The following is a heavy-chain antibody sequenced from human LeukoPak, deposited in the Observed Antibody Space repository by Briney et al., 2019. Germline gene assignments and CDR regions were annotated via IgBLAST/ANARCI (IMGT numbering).Heavy chain of an antibody. J-gene: IGHJ3*02. CDR2: IYHSGST. CDR3: ARTLGITGTTGGAFDI. D-gene: IGHD1-7*01. V-gene: IGHV4-30-2*01. Sequence: PSQTLSLTCTVSGGSISSGGYYWGWIRQPPGKGLEWIGYIYHSGSTYYNPSLKSRVTISVDRSKNQFSLKLSSVTAADTAVYYCARTLGITGTTGGAFDIWGQGTMVTVSS. CDR1: GGSISSGGYY.